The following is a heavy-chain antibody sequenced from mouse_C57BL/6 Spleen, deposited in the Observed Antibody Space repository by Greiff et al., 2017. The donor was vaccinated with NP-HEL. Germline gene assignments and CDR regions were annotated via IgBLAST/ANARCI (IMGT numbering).Heavy chain of an antibody. Sequence: EVKLEESGAELVRPGASVKLSCTASGFNIKVDYMHWVKQRPEQGLEWIGWIDPENGDTEYASKFQGKATITADTSSNTAYLQLSSLTSEDTAVYYCTTRVTTVVATGGYYFDYWGQGTTLTVSS. J-gene: IGHJ2*01. CDR3: TTRVTTVVATGGYYFDY. D-gene: IGHD1-1*01. CDR1: GFNIKVDY. CDR2: IDPENGDT. V-gene: IGHV14-4*01.